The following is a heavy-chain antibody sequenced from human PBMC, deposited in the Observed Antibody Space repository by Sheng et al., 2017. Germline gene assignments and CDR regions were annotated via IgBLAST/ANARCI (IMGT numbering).Heavy chain of an antibody. CDR1: GVTVTSDY. D-gene: IGHD1-7*01. CDR2: FYSSSSI. V-gene: IGHV3-66*02. J-gene: IGHJ6*03. CDR3: ARVFSNAWHETKYLDV. Sequence: EVQLAESGGDLVQPGGSLRLACVASGVTVTSDYMSWVRQAPGKGLEWVSVFYSSSSIYYADSVKGRFTVSRGNSQNTLYLQMNSLRAEDTAVYYCARVFSNAWHETKYLDVWGNGTTVTVSS.